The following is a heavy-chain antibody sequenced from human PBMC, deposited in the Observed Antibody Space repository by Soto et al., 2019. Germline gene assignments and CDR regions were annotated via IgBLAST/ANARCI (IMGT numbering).Heavy chain of an antibody. J-gene: IGHJ4*02. V-gene: IGHV4-34*01. D-gene: IGHD5-12*01. Sequence: QVQLQQWGAGLLKPSETLSLTCAVYGGSFSGYYWSWIRQPPGKGLEWIGEINHSGSTNYNPSLKRRVTISVDTSKNQFSLKLSSVTAADTAVYYCVGLANHLDFDYWGQGTLVTVSS. CDR1: GGSFSGYY. CDR2: INHSGST. CDR3: VGLANHLDFDY.